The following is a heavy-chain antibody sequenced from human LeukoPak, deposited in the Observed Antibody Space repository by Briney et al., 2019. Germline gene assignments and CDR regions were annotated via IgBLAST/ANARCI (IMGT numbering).Heavy chain of an antibody. J-gene: IGHJ4*02. CDR2: ISSSGSTV. D-gene: IGHD1-26*01. CDR1: GFTFSSYE. CDR3: ARGGGSYDFDS. Sequence: GGSLRLSCAASGFTFSSYEMNRVRQAPGKGLDWVSYISSSGSTVYSADSVKGRFTISRDNAKNSLYLQMNSLRAEDTAVYYCARGGGSYDFDSWGQGTLVTVSS. V-gene: IGHV3-48*03.